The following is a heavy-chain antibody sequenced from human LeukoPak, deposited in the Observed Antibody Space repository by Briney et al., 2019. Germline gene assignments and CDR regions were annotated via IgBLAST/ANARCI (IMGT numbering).Heavy chain of an antibody. V-gene: IGHV4-59*01. J-gene: IGHJ1*01. Sequence: SETLSLTCTVSGGSMSGYYWSWVRQPPGKGLEWIAYIYSSGSTNYNPSLNSRATISVDTSKNQFSLKLTSVTAADTAVYYCARLSSGRPHEYFQHWGQGTLVTVSP. CDR3: ARLSSGRPHEYFQH. CDR2: IYSSGST. CDR1: GGSMSGYY. D-gene: IGHD3-22*01.